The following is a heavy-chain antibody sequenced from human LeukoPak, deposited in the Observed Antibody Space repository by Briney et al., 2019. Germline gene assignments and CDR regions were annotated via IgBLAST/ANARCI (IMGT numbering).Heavy chain of an antibody. V-gene: IGHV4-39*01. J-gene: IGHJ6*02. CDR3: ARHQCSGTRCYNFYFYAMDV. CDR1: GGSISSYY. Sequence: SETLSLTCTVSGGSISSYYWGWIRQPPGKGLEWIGTIYYSWSTHYNPSLKSRVTISVDTSKNQFSLKLSSVTAADTAVYYCARHQCSGTRCYNFYFYAMDVWGQGTTVTVSS. CDR2: IYYSWST. D-gene: IGHD2-2*02.